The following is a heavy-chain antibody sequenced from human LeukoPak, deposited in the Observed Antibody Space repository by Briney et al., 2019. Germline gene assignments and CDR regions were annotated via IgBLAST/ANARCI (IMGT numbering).Heavy chain of an antibody. J-gene: IGHJ4*02. CDR3: ARGDGYGFFDY. Sequence: SETLSLTCSVSGGSISSYYWSWIRQPPGKGLEWIGYIYYSGSTEYSPSLKSRVTISVDTSKNQFSLKLSSVTAADTAVYYCARGDGYGFFDYWGQGTLVTVSS. CDR1: GGSISSYY. CDR2: IYYSGST. D-gene: IGHD5-24*01. V-gene: IGHV4-59*01.